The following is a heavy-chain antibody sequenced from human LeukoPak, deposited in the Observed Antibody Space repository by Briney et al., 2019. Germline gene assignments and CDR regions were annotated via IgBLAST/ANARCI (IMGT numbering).Heavy chain of an antibody. V-gene: IGHV4-39*01. CDR1: GGSISSSSYY. CDR2: IYYSGST. J-gene: IGHJ4*02. Sequence: SETLSLTCTVSGGSISSSSYYWGWIRQPPGKGLEWIGSIYYSGSTYYNPSLKSRLTISVDTSKNRFSLKLSSVTAADTAVYYCVRLPVPSKTLDYWGQGTLVTVSS. CDR3: VRLPVPSKTLDY. D-gene: IGHD4-17*01.